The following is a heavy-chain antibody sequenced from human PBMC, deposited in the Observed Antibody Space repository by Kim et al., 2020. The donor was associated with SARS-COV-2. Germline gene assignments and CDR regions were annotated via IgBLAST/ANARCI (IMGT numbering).Heavy chain of an antibody. Sequence: TYYSPSLKSRVTISVDTSKNQFSRKLCSVTAADTAVYYCASLYSRLYFDYWGQGTLVTVSS. V-gene: IGHV4-30-2*05. D-gene: IGHD6-13*01. CDR2: T. J-gene: IGHJ4*02. CDR3: ASLYSRLYFDY.